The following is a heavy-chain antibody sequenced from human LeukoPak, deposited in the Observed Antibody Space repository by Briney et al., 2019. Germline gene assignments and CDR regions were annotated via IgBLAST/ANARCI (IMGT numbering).Heavy chain of an antibody. J-gene: IGHJ4*02. CDR3: ARARKFYSSGWYGDFDY. Sequence: ASVKVSCKASGGTFSSYAISWVRQAPGQGLEWMGWINPNSGGTNYAQKFQGRVTMTRDTSISTAYMELSRLRSDDTAVYYCARARKFYSSGWYGDFDYWGQGTLVTVSS. D-gene: IGHD6-19*01. V-gene: IGHV1-2*02. CDR1: GGTFSSYA. CDR2: INPNSGGT.